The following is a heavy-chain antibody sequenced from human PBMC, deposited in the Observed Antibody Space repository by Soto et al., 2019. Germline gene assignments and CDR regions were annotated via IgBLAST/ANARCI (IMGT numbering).Heavy chain of an antibody. Sequence: QVQLVQSGAEVKKPGSSVKVSCKASGGTFSSYAISWVRQAPGQGLEWMGGVIPIFGTANYAQKFQGRVTITAEKSTSTAYMELSSLKSEETAVNYCARDELVDTAMVTVYYYGMGVWGQGTTVTVSS. D-gene: IGHD5-18*01. V-gene: IGHV1-69*14. CDR1: GGTFSSYA. CDR2: VIPIFGTA. CDR3: ARDELVDTAMVTVYYYGMGV. J-gene: IGHJ6*02.